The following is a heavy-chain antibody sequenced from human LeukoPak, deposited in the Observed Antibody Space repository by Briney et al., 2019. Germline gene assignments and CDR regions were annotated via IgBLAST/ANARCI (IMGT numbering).Heavy chain of an antibody. CDR1: GGTFSSYY. D-gene: IGHD6-19*01. J-gene: IGHJ5*02. V-gene: IGHV1-46*01. CDR2: INPSGGST. Sequence: RASVKVSCKASGGTFSSYYMHWVRQAPGQGLEWMGIINPSGGSTSYAQKFQGRVTMTRDTSTSTVYMELSSLRSEDTAVYYCARDLTVAGTLVNWFDPWGQGTLVTVSS. CDR3: ARDLTVAGTLVNWFDP.